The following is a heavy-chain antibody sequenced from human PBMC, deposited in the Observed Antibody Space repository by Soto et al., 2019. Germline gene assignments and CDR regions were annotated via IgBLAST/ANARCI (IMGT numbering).Heavy chain of an antibody. Sequence: GGSLRLSCAASGFPFSDHYMDWVRQTPGKGLEWVGRTRNRANSYTTEYAASVKGRFTISRDDSQNSLYLQMNSLKTEDTAVYYCVRVRCGGGSCFIDSGGQETLVTVSS. CDR3: VRVRCGGGSCFIDS. J-gene: IGHJ4*02. CDR1: GFPFSDHY. D-gene: IGHD2-15*01. CDR2: TRNRANSYTT. V-gene: IGHV3-72*01.